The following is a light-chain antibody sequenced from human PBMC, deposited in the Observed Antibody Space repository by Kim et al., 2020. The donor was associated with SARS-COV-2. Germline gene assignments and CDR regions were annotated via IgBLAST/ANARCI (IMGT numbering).Light chain of an antibody. CDR3: QVWDSISDHMV. CDR2: YDS. Sequence: SYELTQPPSLSLAPGETAFITCGGDNIGSKSVHWYQQKPGQAPVTVIYYDSDRPSGIPVRFSGSNSGNTATLIISRVEAGDEADYYCQVWDSISDHMVFGGGTQLTVL. J-gene: IGLJ3*02. CDR1: NIGSKS. V-gene: IGLV3-21*04.